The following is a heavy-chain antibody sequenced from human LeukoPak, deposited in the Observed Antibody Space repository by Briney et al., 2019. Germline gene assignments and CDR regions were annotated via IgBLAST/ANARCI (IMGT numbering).Heavy chain of an antibody. D-gene: IGHD5-18*01. J-gene: IGHJ4*02. V-gene: IGHV3-21*01. Sequence: GGSLRLSCAASGFTFSSYSMNWVRQAPGKGLEWVSSISSSSSYIYYADSVKGRFTISRDNAKNSLYLQMNSLRAEDTAVYYCARDLSGVAGYTYGRGIDYWGQGTLVTVSS. CDR3: ARDLSGVAGYTYGRGIDY. CDR1: GFTFSSYS. CDR2: ISSSSSYI.